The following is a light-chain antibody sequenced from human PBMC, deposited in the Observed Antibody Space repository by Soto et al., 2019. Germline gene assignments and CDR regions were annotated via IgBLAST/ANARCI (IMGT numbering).Light chain of an antibody. Sequence: QSALTQPASVSGSPGQSITISCTGTSSDVGGYNYVSWYLQHPGKAPKLMIYDVTNRPSGVSNRFSGSKSGDTASLTISGLQAEDGAAYYCSSYTTSSTLYVVFGGGTKLTVL. CDR2: DVT. CDR1: SSDVGGYNY. CDR3: SSYTTSSTLYVV. J-gene: IGLJ2*01. V-gene: IGLV2-14*01.